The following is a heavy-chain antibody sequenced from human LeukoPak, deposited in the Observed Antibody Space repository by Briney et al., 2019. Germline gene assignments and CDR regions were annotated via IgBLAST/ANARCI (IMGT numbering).Heavy chain of an antibody. CDR1: GGSFSGYY. CDR3: ARVLGSTGVVDY. V-gene: IGHV4-34*01. CDR2: INHSGST. D-gene: IGHD6-19*01. Sequence: SETLSLTCAVYGGSFSGYYWSWIRQPPGKGLEWIGEINHSGSTNYNPSLKSRVTISVDTSKNQFSLKPSSVTAADTAVYYCARVLGSTGVVDYWGQGTLVPVSS. J-gene: IGHJ4*02.